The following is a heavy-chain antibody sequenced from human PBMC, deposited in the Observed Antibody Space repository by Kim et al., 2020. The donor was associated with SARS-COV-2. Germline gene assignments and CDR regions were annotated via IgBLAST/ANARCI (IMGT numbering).Heavy chain of an antibody. V-gene: IGHV5-10-1*01. Sequence: NYSPSFQGHVTISADKSISTAYLQWSSLKASDTAMYYCARKGDSVNAFDIWGQGTMVTVSS. J-gene: IGHJ3*02. D-gene: IGHD2-15*01. CDR3: ARKGDSVNAFDI.